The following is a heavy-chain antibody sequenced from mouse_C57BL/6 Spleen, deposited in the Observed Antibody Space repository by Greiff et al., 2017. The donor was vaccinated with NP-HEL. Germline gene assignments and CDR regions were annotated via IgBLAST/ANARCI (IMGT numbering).Heavy chain of an antibody. CDR2: IYPGSGST. V-gene: IGHV1-55*01. Sequence: QKTGAELVKPRASVKMSCKASGYTFTSYWITWVKQRPGQGLEWIGDIYPGSGSTNYNEKFKSKATLTVDTSSSTAYMQLSSLTSEDSAVYYCARYYYGSSYFDYWGQGTTLTVSS. J-gene: IGHJ2*01. D-gene: IGHD1-1*01. CDR3: ARYYYGSSYFDY. CDR1: GYTFTSYW.